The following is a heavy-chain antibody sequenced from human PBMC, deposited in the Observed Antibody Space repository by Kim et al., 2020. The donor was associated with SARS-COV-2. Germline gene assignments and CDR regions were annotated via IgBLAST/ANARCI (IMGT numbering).Heavy chain of an antibody. J-gene: IGHJ4*02. Sequence: GGSLRLSCAASGLTLNSYSMNWVRQAPGKGLEWVSFISSGSSYIYYAESVKGRFTISRDNAKNSLYLQMNSLRDEDTAVYYCATDPPATQDYWGQGTLVTVSS. CDR3: ATDPPATQDY. V-gene: IGHV3-21*01. CDR2: ISSGSSYI. CDR1: GLTLNSYS. D-gene: IGHD5-12*01.